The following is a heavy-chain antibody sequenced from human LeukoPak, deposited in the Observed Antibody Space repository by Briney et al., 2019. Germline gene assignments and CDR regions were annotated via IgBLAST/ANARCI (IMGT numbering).Heavy chain of an antibody. J-gene: IGHJ6*03. CDR3: ASTESAAGTEYYYYYYYMDV. D-gene: IGHD6-13*01. CDR1: GFTFSSYS. V-gene: IGHV3-21*01. CDR2: ISSSSSYI. Sequence: GGSLRLSCAASGFTFSSYSMNWVRQAPGKGLEWVSSISSSSSYIYYADSVKGRFTISRDNAKNSLYLQMNSLRAEDTAVYYCASTESAAGTEYYYYYYYMDVWGKGTTVTVSS.